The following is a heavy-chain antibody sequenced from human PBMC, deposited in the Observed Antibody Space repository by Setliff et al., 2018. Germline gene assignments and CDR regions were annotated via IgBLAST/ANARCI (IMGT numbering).Heavy chain of an antibody. CDR3: AHIIVRVWDY. J-gene: IGHJ4*01. CDR1: GFSLNTPSVG. Sequence: SGPTVVNPTQTLTLTCSFSGFSLNTPSVGVGWVRQPPGKALEWLALISLDDDDLYSPSLKNRVTLTMYTSKNQVVLTMSNVDPLDTATYSCAHIIVRVWDYWCPGTLVTVSS. V-gene: IGHV2-5*02. CDR2: ISLDDDD. D-gene: IGHD2-15*01.